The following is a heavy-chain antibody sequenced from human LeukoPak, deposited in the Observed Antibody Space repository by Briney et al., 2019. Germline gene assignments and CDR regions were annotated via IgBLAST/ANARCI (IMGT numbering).Heavy chain of an antibody. V-gene: IGHV1-2*02. CDR2: INLNSGGT. CDR1: GGTFSSYA. D-gene: IGHD2/OR15-2a*01. Sequence: GASVKVSCKASGGTFSSYAISWVRQAPGQGLEWVGWINLNSGGTKYAWKFQGRVTLTRDTSINTAYMELSSLRFDDTAIYYCARDSIEAPGLSYDYWGQGTLVTVSS. CDR3: ARDSIEAPGLSYDY. J-gene: IGHJ4*02.